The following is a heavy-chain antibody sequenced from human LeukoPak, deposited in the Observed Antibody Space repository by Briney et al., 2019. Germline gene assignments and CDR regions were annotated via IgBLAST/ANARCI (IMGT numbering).Heavy chain of an antibody. D-gene: IGHD2-21*01. CDR3: ARDDSDAFDI. Sequence: ASVKVSCKASGYTFTGYYMHWVRQAPGQGLEWMGWINPNGGGTNYAQKFQGRVTMTRDTSISTAYMELSRLRSDDTAVCYCARDDSDAFDIWGQGAMVTVSS. CDR2: INPNGGGT. V-gene: IGHV1-2*02. J-gene: IGHJ3*02. CDR1: GYTFTGYY.